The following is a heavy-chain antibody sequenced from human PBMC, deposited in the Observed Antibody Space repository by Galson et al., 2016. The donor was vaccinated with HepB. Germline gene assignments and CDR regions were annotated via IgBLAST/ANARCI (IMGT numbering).Heavy chain of an antibody. Sequence: SLRLSCAASGFTFSNYALSWVRQAPGKGPEWVANINPDGSQAYYVDSVKGRFNISKDNAKNSLYLRMNSLRADDTAVYYCARDPMRFAFDLWGQGTMVTVSS. CDR1: GFTFSNYA. J-gene: IGHJ3*01. CDR3: ARDPMRFAFDL. V-gene: IGHV3-7*01. CDR2: INPDGSQA.